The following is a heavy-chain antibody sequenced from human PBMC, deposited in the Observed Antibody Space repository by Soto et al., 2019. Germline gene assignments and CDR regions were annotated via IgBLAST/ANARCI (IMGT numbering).Heavy chain of an antibody. D-gene: IGHD2-2*01. V-gene: IGHV4-59*08. J-gene: IGHJ5*02. Sequence: PSETLSLTCTVSGGSISSYYWSWIRQPPGKGLEWIGYIYCSGSTNYSPSFEGQVTISADASISTVYLQWGSLKASDTAIYYCARHEAYCGRTSCYQGYFHPWGQGTQVTVSS. CDR3: ARHEAYCGRTSCYQGYFHP. CDR2: IYCSGST. CDR1: GGSISSYY.